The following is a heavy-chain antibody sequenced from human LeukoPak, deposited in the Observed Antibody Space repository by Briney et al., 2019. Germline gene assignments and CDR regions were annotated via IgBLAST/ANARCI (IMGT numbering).Heavy chain of an antibody. CDR3: AREYSSSSGGDPYYFDY. Sequence: SGTLSLTCTVSGGSISSYYWSWIRQPPGKGLEWIGYIYYSGSTNYNPSLKSRVTISVDTSKNQFSLKLSSVTAADTAVYYCAREYSSSSGGDPYYFDYWGQGTLVTVSS. D-gene: IGHD6-6*01. CDR2: IYYSGST. CDR1: GGSISSYY. J-gene: IGHJ4*02. V-gene: IGHV4-59*01.